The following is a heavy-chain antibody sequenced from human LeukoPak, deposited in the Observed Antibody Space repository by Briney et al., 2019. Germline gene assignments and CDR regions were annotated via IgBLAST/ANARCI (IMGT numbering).Heavy chain of an antibody. CDR1: GGTFSSYA. CDR3: ARNRVGASFSDY. J-gene: IGHJ4*02. Sequence: GASVKVSCKASGGTFSSYAISWVRRAPGQGLEWMGGIIPIFGTANYAQKFQGRVTITTDESTSTAYMELSSLRSEDTAVYYCARNRVGASFSDYWGQGTLVTVSS. CDR2: IIPIFGTA. D-gene: IGHD1-26*01. V-gene: IGHV1-69*05.